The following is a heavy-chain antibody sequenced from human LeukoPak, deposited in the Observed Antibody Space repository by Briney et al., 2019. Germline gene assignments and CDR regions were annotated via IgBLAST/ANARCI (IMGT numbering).Heavy chain of an antibody. CDR1: GFTFSSYW. V-gene: IGHV3-7*01. D-gene: IGHD3-9*01. J-gene: IGHJ4*02. CDR3: ARTYYDILTGYNPYFDY. CDR2: IKQDGSEK. Sequence: GGSLRLSCAASGFTFSSYWMSWVRQAPGKGLEWVANIKQDGSEKYYVDSVKGRFTISRDNAKNSLYLQMNSLRAEDTAVYYCARTYYDILTGYNPYFDYWGQGILVTVSS.